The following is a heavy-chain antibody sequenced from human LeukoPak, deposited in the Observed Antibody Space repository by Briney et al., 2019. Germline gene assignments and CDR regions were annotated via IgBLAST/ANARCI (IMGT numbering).Heavy chain of an antibody. Sequence: PGGSLRLSCAASGFTFSSYSMNWVRQAPGKGLEWVSSISSSSSYIYYADSVKGRFTISRDNAKNSLYLQINNLRAEDTAVYYCATGGVVVGAGFDYWGQGTLVTVSS. CDR1: GFTFSSYS. CDR3: ATGGVVVGAGFDY. CDR2: ISSSSSYI. D-gene: IGHD1-26*01. J-gene: IGHJ4*02. V-gene: IGHV3-21*01.